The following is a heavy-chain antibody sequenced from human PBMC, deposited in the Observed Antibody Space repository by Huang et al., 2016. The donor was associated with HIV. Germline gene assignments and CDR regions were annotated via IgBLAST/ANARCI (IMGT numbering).Heavy chain of an antibody. J-gene: IGHJ6*02. CDR1: TFTFGAYW. CDR2: IKQDESEK. CDR3: ATKTAGMDI. D-gene: IGHD1-7*01. Sequence: VESGGRSVQPGGSIKLSCVGSTFTFGAYWMSWVRQPTGKGLEWVANIKQDESEKYYVDSVKGRFNISRDNARKVVFLEMDDLRVEDTAIYFCATKTAGMDIWGQGTTVTVSS. V-gene: IGHV3-7*01.